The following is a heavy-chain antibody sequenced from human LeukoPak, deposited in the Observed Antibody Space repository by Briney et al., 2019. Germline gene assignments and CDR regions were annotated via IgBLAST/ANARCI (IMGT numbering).Heavy chain of an antibody. J-gene: IGHJ4*02. CDR2: VSDDGNT. Sequence: SETLSLTCTVSGGSINNYFWSWIRKPPGKRLEWIGYVSDDGNTNYNPSLESRVTISIDTSKSQFSLKLASVTAADTAVYYCARGDDYSSGPFDYWGQGSLVTVSS. D-gene: IGHD4-11*01. V-gene: IGHV4-59*01. CDR1: GGSINNYF. CDR3: ARGDDYSSGPFDY.